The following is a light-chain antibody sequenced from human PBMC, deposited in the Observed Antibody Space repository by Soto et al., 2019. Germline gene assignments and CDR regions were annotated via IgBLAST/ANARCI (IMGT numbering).Light chain of an antibody. J-gene: IGKJ1*01. CDR2: KAS. CDR1: QSISSW. V-gene: IGKV1-5*03. Sequence: DIQMTQSPSTLSASVGDKVTITCRASQSISSWLAWYQQKPGKAPKLLIYKASTLETGVPSNFSGSGSGTEFTLTISSLQPDDFATYYRQQYHSFSVTFGQGTKVDIK. CDR3: QQYHSFSVT.